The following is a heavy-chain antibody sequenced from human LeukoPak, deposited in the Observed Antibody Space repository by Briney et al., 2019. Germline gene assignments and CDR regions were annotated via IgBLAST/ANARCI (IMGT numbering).Heavy chain of an antibody. CDR1: GGSFSGYY. Sequence: SETLSLTCAVYGGSFSGYYWSWIRQPPGKGLEWIGEINHSGSTNYNPSLKSRVTISVDTSKNQFSLKLSSVTAADTAVYYCARRGGGQQLVRDYWGQGTLVTVSS. CDR2: INHSGST. D-gene: IGHD6-13*01. CDR3: ARRGGGQQLVRDY. V-gene: IGHV4-34*01. J-gene: IGHJ4*02.